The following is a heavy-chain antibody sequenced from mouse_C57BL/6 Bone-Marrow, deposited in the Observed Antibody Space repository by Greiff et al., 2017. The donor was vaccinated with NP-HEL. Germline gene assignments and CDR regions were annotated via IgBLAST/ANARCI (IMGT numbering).Heavy chain of an antibody. J-gene: IGHJ3*01. D-gene: IGHD4-1*01. V-gene: IGHV1-81*01. CDR3: ARGGLTQFAY. Sequence: VKLQESGAELARPGASVKLSCKASGYTFTSYGISWVKQRTGQGLEWIGEIYPRSGNTYYNEKFKGKATLTADKSSSTAYMVLRSLTSEDSAVYFCARGGLTQFAYWGQGTLVTVSA. CDR1: GYTFTSYG. CDR2: IYPRSGNT.